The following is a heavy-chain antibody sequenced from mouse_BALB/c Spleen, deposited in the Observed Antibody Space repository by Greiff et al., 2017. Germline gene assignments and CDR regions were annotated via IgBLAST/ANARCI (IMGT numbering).Heavy chain of an antibody. CDR2: IDPANGNT. J-gene: IGHJ4*01. V-gene: IGHV14-3*02. CDR1: GFNITDTY. CDR3: AREKVRRAMDY. Sequence: EVQLVESGAELVKPGASVKLSCTASGFNITDTYMHWVKQRPEQGLEWIGRIDPANGNTKYDPKFQGKATITADTSSNTAYLQLSSLTSEDTAVYYCAREKVRRAMDYWGQGTSVTVSS. D-gene: IGHD2-14*01.